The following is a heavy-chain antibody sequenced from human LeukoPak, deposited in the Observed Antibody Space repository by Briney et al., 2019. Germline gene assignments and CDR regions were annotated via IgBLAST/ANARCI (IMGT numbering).Heavy chain of an antibody. CDR1: GDSISPYY. V-gene: IGHV4-59*12. Sequence: PSETLSLTCSVSGDSISPYYWSWIRQPPGKGLEWIAYIYYSGTTNYNPSLKSRVTISVDTSKNQFSLKLSSVTAADTAVYYCARELGFWSGYYKLDYWGQGTLVTVSS. D-gene: IGHD3-3*01. CDR2: IYYSGTT. J-gene: IGHJ4*02. CDR3: ARELGFWSGYYKLDY.